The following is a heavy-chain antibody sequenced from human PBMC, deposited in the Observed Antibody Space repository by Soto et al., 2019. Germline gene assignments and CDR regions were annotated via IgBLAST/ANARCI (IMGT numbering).Heavy chain of an antibody. Sequence: QVQLVQSGAEVKKPGSSVKVSCKASGSTFSSYAISWVRQAPGQGLEWMGGIIPIFGTANYAQKFQGRVTITADESTSTAYMELSSLRSEDTAVYYCASHQGGVVVAAIRPEYFQHWGQGTLVTVSS. CDR1: GSTFSSYA. CDR2: IIPIFGTA. V-gene: IGHV1-69*12. J-gene: IGHJ1*01. CDR3: ASHQGGVVVAAIRPEYFQH. D-gene: IGHD2-15*01.